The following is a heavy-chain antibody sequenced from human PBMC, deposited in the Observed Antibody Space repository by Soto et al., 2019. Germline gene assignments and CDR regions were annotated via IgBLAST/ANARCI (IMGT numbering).Heavy chain of an antibody. V-gene: IGHV4-59*01. CDR2: IYDSGSI. Sequence: PSETLSLTCTVSGGFISSYYWSWIRQPPGKGLEWIGDIYDSGSINHNPSLKGRVTISVDTSKNQFSLKLSSVTAADTAVYYCARTLVIPRGANWFDPWGQGTLVTVSS. D-gene: IGHD2-2*01. CDR3: ARTLVIPRGANWFDP. CDR1: GGFISSYY. J-gene: IGHJ5*02.